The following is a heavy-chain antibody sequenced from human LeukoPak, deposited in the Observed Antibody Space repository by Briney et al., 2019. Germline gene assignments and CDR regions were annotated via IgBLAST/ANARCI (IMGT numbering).Heavy chain of an antibody. J-gene: IGHJ2*01. D-gene: IGHD2-15*01. CDR2: IKQDGSEK. CDR3: ARGGDIVVVVAARDWYFDL. V-gene: IGHV3-7*01. Sequence: GGSLRLSCAASGFTFSSYWMSWVRQAPGKGLEWVANIKQDGSEKYYVDSVKGRFTISRDNSKNTLYLQMNSLRAEDTAVYYCARGGDIVVVVAARDWYFDLWGRGTLVTVSS. CDR1: GFTFSSYW.